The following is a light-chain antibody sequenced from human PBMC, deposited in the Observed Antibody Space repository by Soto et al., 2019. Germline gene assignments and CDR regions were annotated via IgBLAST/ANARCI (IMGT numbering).Light chain of an antibody. CDR2: DAS. Sequence: IVLTQSPATLSLSPGERATLSCRASQSVSSYLAWYQQKPGQAPRLLIYDASNRATGIPARFSGSGSGTDFTLTISRLEPEDFAVYYCQQRSNWPCTFGGGTKVEIK. V-gene: IGKV3-11*01. CDR1: QSVSSY. CDR3: QQRSNWPCT. J-gene: IGKJ4*01.